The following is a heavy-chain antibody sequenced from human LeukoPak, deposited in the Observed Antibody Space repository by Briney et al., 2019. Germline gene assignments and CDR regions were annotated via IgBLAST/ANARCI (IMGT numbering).Heavy chain of an antibody. J-gene: IGHJ5*02. D-gene: IGHD1-14*01. CDR1: GYTFFSSD. CDR2: ISTSNGDT. CDR3: ARDPYHRLGPPLDL. Sequence: GASVKVSCKASGYTFFSSDITWARQAPGQGLEWIGRISTSNGDTNYAAKLQGRVTMTTDTSTSTVYMELGSLTFDDTAVYFRARDPYHRLGPPLDLCGQGALVTVSS. V-gene: IGHV1-18*01.